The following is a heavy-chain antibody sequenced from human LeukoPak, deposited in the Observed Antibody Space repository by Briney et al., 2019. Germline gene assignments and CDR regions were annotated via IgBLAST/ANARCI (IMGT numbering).Heavy chain of an antibody. J-gene: IGHJ5*02. CDR1: GYTFTSYG. CDR2: ISAYNGNT. CDR3: ARPRYCSGGSCYGDWFDP. Sequence: ASVKVSCKASGYTFTSYGISWVRQAPGQGLEWMGWISAYNGNTNYAQKLQGRVTMTTDTSTSTAYMELRSLRSDDTAVYYCARPRYCSGGSCYGDWFDPWGQGTLATVSS. V-gene: IGHV1-18*01. D-gene: IGHD2-15*01.